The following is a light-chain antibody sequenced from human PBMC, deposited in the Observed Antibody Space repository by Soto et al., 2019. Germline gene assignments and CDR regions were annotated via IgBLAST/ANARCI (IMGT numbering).Light chain of an antibody. CDR1: QSVSSSY. V-gene: IGKV3-20*01. Sequence: ELVMTQSPATLSVSPGARATLSCRASQSVSSSYLAWYQQKPGQAPRLLIYGASSRATGIPDRFSVIVSGTDLTITISRLEPEDGEVYDGQQYGSSLVTFGPGTKVDIK. J-gene: IGKJ3*01. CDR3: QQYGSSLVT. CDR2: GAS.